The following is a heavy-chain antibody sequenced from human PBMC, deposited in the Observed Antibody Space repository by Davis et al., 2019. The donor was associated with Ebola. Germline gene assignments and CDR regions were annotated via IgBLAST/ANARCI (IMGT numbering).Heavy chain of an antibody. J-gene: IGHJ4*02. CDR3: ARLSIALDY. V-gene: IGHV3-48*04. CDR2: ISSSGSTI. CDR1: GFTFSSYS. D-gene: IGHD2-15*01. Sequence: GESLKISCAASGFTFSSYSMNWVRQAPGKGLEWVSYISSSGSTIYYADSVKGRFTISRDNAKNSLYLQMNSLRAEDTAVYYCARLSIALDYWGQGTLVTVSS.